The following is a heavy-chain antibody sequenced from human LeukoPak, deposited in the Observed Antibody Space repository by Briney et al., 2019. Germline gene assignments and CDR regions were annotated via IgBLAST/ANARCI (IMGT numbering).Heavy chain of an antibody. Sequence: GGSLRLSCAASGFTFSSYAMSWVRQAPGKGLEWVSSITGSGGTTYYSDSVKGRFTMSRDNSKNTLYLQMNTLRAEDTAVYYCASDSSWGYFQHWGQGTLVTVSS. CDR2: ITGSGGTT. D-gene: IGHD2-21*01. CDR1: GFTFSSYA. J-gene: IGHJ1*01. V-gene: IGHV3-23*01. CDR3: ASDSSWGYFQH.